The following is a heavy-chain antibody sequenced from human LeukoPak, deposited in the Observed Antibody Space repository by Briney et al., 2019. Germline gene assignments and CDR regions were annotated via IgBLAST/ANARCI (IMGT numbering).Heavy chain of an antibody. CDR3: AIPLLLVYYHGSGGDY. Sequence: ASVKVSCKASGYTFTGYYMHWVRQAPGQRLEWMGWINPNSGGTNYAQKFQGRVTMTRDTSISTAYMELSRLRSDDTAVYYCAIPLLLVYYHGSGGDYWGQGTLVTVSS. J-gene: IGHJ4*02. V-gene: IGHV1-2*02. CDR1: GYTFTGYY. D-gene: IGHD3-10*01. CDR2: INPNSGGT.